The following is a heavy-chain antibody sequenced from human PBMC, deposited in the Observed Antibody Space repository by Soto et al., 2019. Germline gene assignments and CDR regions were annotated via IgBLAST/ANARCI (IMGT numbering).Heavy chain of an antibody. D-gene: IGHD2-15*01. CDR2: IWYDGSNK. CDR3: ARESCSGGSCPRKYFDY. J-gene: IGHJ4*02. V-gene: IGHV3-33*01. CDR1: GFTFSSYG. Sequence: GGSLRLSCAASGFTFSSYGMHWVRQAPGKGLEWVAVIWYDGSNKYYADSVKGRFTISRDNSKNTLYLQMNSLRAEDTAVYYCARESCSGGSCPRKYFDYWGQGTLVTVSS.